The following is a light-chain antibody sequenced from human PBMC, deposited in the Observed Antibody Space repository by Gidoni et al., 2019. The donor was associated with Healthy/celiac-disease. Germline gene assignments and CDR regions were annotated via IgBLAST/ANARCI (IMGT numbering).Light chain of an antibody. CDR3: CSYAGSSTWV. CDR1: SSDVGSYNV. CDR2: EVS. V-gene: IGLV2-23*02. Sequence: QSALTQPASVSGSPGQSITISCSGTSSDVGSYNVVSWYQQHPGKAPKLVIYEVSKRPSGVSNRFSGSKSGNTASLTISGLQAEDEADYYCCSYAGSSTWVFGGGTKLTVL. J-gene: IGLJ3*02.